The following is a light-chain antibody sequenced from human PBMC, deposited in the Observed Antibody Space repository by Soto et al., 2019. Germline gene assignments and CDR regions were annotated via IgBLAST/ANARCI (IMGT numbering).Light chain of an antibody. CDR1: QGISSY. CDR2: AAS. V-gene: IGKV1-27*01. Sequence: EIQMTQSPSSLSASVGERVTITCRASQGISSYLAWYQQKPGKVPKLLIYAASTLQSGVPSRFSGSGSGTDFTLTISSLQPEDVATYYCQKYNSAPLTFGGGTKVEIK. CDR3: QKYNSAPLT. J-gene: IGKJ4*01.